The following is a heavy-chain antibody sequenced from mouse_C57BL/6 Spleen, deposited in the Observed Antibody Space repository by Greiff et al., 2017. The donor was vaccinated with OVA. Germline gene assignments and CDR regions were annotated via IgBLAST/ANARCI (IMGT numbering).Heavy chain of an antibody. V-gene: IGHV1-69*01. D-gene: IGHD1-1*01. Sequence: QVQLQQSGAELVMPGASVKLSCKASGYTFTSYWMHWVKQRPGQGLEWIGEIDPSDSYTNYNQKFKGKSTLTVDKSSSTAYMQLSSLTSEDSAVYYCARSDYGSSWGFAYWGQGTLVTVSA. J-gene: IGHJ3*01. CDR2: IDPSDSYT. CDR3: ARSDYGSSWGFAY. CDR1: GYTFTSYW.